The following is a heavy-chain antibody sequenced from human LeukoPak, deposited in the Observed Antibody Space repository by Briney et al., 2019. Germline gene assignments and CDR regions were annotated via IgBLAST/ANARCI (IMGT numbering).Heavy chain of an antibody. D-gene: IGHD3-22*01. CDR2: INPNSGGT. V-gene: IGHV1-2*02. J-gene: IGHJ3*02. CDR1: GYTFTGYY. CDR3: ARVKDRYYDSKGAFDI. Sequence: ASVKVSCKASGYTFTGYYMHWVRQAPGQGLEWMGWINPNSGGTNYAQKFQGRVTITADESTSTAYMELSSLRSEDTAVYYCARVKDRYYDSKGAFDIWGQGTMVTVSS.